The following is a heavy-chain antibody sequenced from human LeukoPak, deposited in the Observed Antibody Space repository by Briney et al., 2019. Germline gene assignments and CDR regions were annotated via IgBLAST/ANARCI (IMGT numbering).Heavy chain of an antibody. D-gene: IGHD2-2*01. CDR2: INHSGST. CDR3: ARRWGYCSGTSCYRPGSNWFDP. CDR1: GGSFSGYY. Sequence: SETLSLTCAVYGGSFSGYYWSWIRQPPGKGLEWIGEINHSGSTNYNPSLKSRVTISVDTSKNQFSLKLSSVTAADTAVYYCARRWGYCSGTSCYRPGSNWFDPWGQGTLVTVSS. V-gene: IGHV4-34*01. J-gene: IGHJ5*02.